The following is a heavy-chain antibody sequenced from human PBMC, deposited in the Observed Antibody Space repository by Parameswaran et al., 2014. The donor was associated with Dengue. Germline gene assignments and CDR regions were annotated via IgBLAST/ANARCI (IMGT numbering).Heavy chain of an antibody. J-gene: IGHJ4*02. CDR3: ARGGSGWLTDY. CDR2: IYYSGST. D-gene: IGHD6-19*01. Sequence: RWIRQPPGKGLEWIGYIYYSGSTYYNPSLKSRVTISVDTSKNQFSLKLSSVTAADTAVYYCARGGSGWLTDYWGQGTLVTVSS. V-gene: IGHV4-30-4*01.